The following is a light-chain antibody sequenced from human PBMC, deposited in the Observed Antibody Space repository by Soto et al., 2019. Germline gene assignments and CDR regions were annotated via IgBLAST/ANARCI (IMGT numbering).Light chain of an antibody. Sequence: DLQMTQSPSSLSASVGDRVTITCQASQDISNYLNWYQQKPGKAPKLLIYGSSNLRAGVPSRFSGGGSGTDFTFTISSLQPEDIATYYCQQYDDFPRTFGQGTKVEMK. J-gene: IGKJ1*01. V-gene: IGKV1-33*01. CDR1: QDISNY. CDR3: QQYDDFPRT. CDR2: GSS.